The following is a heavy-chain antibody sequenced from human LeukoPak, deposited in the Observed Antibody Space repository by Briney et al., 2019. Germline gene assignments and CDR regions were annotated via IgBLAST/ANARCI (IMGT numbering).Heavy chain of an antibody. D-gene: IGHD1-26*01. J-gene: IGHJ4*02. CDR3: ARGDELVGATLSY. CDR2: IIPIFGTA. Sequence: GSSVTVSFKASGGTFSSYAISWVRQAPGQGLEWMGGIIPIFGTANYAQKFQGRVTITADKSTSTAYMELSRLRSDDTAVYYCARGDELVGATLSYWGQGTLVTVSS. CDR1: GGTFSSYA. V-gene: IGHV1-69*06.